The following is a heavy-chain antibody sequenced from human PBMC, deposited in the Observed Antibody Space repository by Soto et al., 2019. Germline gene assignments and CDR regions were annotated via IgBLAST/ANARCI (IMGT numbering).Heavy chain of an antibody. Sequence: QVQLVESGGGVVQPGRSLRLSCTTSGFTFSDYGMQWVRQPPGKGQEWVAVIWSDGIKKYYPDYVKGRFTISKKNSNNTLYLQMTRLTVGDTAVSYCMRGGKIDGAFDIWGQGTIVTVS. CDR3: MRGGKIDGAFDI. J-gene: IGHJ3*02. CDR2: IWSDGIKK. CDR1: GFTFSDYG. D-gene: IGHD3-16*01. V-gene: IGHV3-33*01.